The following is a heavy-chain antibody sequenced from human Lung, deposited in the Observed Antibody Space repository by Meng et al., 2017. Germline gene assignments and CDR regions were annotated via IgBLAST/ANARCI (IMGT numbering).Heavy chain of an antibody. V-gene: IGHV1-2*06. D-gene: IGHD6-25*01. J-gene: IGHJ4*02. Sequence: QVQLVHSEAEVNKPGAQLKVSCKPAEDNFPDYYIPWVHRAPGQGLEWMGRINPKSGDTHYEQKFQARVTMTGDTSISTAYMELSGLRSDDTAMYYCARDEDISAAGKLFGDYWGQGTLVTVSS. CDR3: ARDEDISAAGKLFGDY. CDR1: EDNFPDYY. CDR2: INPKSGDT.